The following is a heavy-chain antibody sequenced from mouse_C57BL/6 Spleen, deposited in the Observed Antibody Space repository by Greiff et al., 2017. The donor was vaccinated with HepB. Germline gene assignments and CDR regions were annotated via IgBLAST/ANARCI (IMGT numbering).Heavy chain of an antibody. V-gene: IGHV3-6*01. CDR2: ISYDGSN. Sequence: VQLQQSGPGLVKPSQSLSLTCSVTGYSITSGYYWNWIRQFPGNKLEWMGYISYDGSNNYNPSLKNRISITRDTSKNQFFLKLNSVTTEDTATYYCARGYGYLFFAYWGQGTLVTVSA. CDR3: ARGYGYLFFAY. J-gene: IGHJ3*01. D-gene: IGHD2-2*01. CDR1: GYSITSGYY.